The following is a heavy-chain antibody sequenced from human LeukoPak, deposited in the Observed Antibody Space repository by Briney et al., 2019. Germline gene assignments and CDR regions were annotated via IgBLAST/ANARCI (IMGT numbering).Heavy chain of an antibody. J-gene: IGHJ4*02. CDR3: ARDPFGNYPPSGF. Sequence: GGSLRLSCAASGFNISTYAMSWVRQAPGKGLEWVSAISASGDSTYYADSVKGRFTISRDNSNTLYLQMNSVRAEDAAVYYCARDPFGNYPPSGFWGQGTLVTVSS. CDR2: ISASGDST. V-gene: IGHV3-23*01. D-gene: IGHD1-7*01. CDR1: GFNISTYA.